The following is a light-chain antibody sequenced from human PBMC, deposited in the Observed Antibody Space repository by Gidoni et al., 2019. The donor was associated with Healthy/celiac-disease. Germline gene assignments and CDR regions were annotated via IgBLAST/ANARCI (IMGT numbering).Light chain of an antibody. J-gene: IGKJ4*01. Sequence: EIVLTQSPATLPLSPGERATLSCRASQSVSSYLAWYQQKPGQAPRLLIYDASNRATGIPARFSGSGSGTDFTLTISSLEPEDFAVYYCQQRSNCLTFGGGTKVEIK. V-gene: IGKV3-11*01. CDR1: QSVSSY. CDR3: QQRSNCLT. CDR2: DAS.